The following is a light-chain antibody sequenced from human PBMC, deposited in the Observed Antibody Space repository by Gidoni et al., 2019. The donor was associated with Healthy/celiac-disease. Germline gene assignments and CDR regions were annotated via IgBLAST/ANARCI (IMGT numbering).Light chain of an antibody. Sequence: DIVMTQSPLSLPVTPGETASIPCRSSQSLLHSKGYNYLDWYLQKPGQSPQLLIYLGSNRASGVPDRFSGSGSGTDFTLKISRVEAEDVGVYYCMQALQTPLTFGGGTKVEIK. CDR2: LGS. CDR3: MQALQTPLT. CDR1: QSLLHSKGYNY. J-gene: IGKJ4*01. V-gene: IGKV2-28*01.